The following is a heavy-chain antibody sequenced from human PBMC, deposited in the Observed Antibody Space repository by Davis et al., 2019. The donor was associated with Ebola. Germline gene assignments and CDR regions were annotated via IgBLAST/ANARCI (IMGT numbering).Heavy chain of an antibody. CDR3: ARSNIPGYYYGMDV. Sequence: GSLRLSCTVSGGSISSSSYYWGWIRQPPGKGLEWIGSIYYSGSTDYNPSLKSRVTISVDTSKNQFSLKLSSVTAADTAVYYCARSNIPGYYYGMDVWGQGTTVTVSS. J-gene: IGHJ6*02. D-gene: IGHD2/OR15-2a*01. CDR1: GGSISSSSYY. CDR2: IYYSGST. V-gene: IGHV4-39*01.